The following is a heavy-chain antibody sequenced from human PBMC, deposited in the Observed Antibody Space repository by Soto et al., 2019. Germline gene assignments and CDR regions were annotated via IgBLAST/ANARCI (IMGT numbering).Heavy chain of an antibody. CDR2: ISGSGGSP. V-gene: IGHV3-23*01. CDR1: GFSFSTYT. D-gene: IGHD2-15*01. CDR3: AKARCTTSSCYVPDY. Sequence: PGGSLRLSCAASGFSFSTYTMSWVRRAPGKGLEWVSAISGSGGSPSYADSVQGRFTISRDNPKKTLYLQMNSLRAEDTAVYYCAKARCTTSSCYVPDYWGQGTLVTVS. J-gene: IGHJ4*02.